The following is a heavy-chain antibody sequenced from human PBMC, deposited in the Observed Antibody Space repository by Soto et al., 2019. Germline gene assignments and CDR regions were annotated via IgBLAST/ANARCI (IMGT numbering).Heavy chain of an antibody. J-gene: IGHJ4*02. D-gene: IGHD6-6*01. Sequence: EVQLVESGGGLVHPGGSLKLSCAVSGFTFSGSVMHWVRQAPGKGLEWLGRIRSRDSDYATSYAESVKGRVTISRDDSKNTAYLQVISLKIEDTALYYCTTYGNSSKGFDYWGQGTLVTVSS. CDR1: GFTFSGSV. CDR2: IRSRDSDYAT. V-gene: IGHV3-73*01. CDR3: TTYGNSSKGFDY.